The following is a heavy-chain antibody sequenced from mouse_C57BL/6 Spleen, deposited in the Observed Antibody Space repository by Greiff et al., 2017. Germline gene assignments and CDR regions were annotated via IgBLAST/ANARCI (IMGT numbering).Heavy chain of an antibody. J-gene: IGHJ3*01. Sequence: VQLQQSGAELVKPGASVKLSCTASGFNITDYYMHWVKQRTEQGLEWIGRIDPADGETNYAPKFQGKATITADTSSNTAYLQLSSLTSEDTAVYYCARGSSLGAWFAYWGQGTLVTVSA. CDR1: GFNITDYY. V-gene: IGHV14-2*01. CDR3: ARGSSLGAWFAY. D-gene: IGHD1-1*01. CDR2: IDPADGET.